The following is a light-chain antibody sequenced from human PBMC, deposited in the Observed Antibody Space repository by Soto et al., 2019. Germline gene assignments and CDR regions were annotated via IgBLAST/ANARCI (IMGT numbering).Light chain of an antibody. V-gene: IGKV3-15*01. CDR3: QQYNIWPLT. CDR1: QSVGST. Sequence: EILMTHSPAALSVATRERATLSCRATQSVGSTLAWYQQKPGQAPRLLIYGASTRATGIPARFSGSGSGTDFTLTISSLQSEDFAIYYCQQYNIWPLTFGGGTKVDIK. J-gene: IGKJ4*01. CDR2: GAS.